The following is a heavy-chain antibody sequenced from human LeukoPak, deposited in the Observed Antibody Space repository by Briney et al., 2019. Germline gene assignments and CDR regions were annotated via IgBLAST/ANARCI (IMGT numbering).Heavy chain of an antibody. D-gene: IGHD1-26*01. Sequence: PSETLSLTCAVSGGSISSSNWWSWVRQPPGKGLEWIGEIYHSGSTNYNPSLKSRVTISVDKSKNQFSLKLSSVTAADTAVYYCARFRLWELQAFDYWGQGTLVTVSS. V-gene: IGHV4-4*02. CDR1: GGSISSSNW. CDR3: ARFRLWELQAFDY. CDR2: IYHSGST. J-gene: IGHJ4*02.